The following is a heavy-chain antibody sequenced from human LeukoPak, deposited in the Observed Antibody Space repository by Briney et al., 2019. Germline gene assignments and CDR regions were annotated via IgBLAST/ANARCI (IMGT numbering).Heavy chain of an antibody. J-gene: IGHJ3*02. V-gene: IGHV4-4*02. CDR3: ARPLAFDI. CDR1: GGSISSSNW. Sequence: SGTLSLTCAVSGGSISSSNWWSWVRQPPGKGLEWIGEINHSGSTNYNPSLKSRVTISVDTSKNQFSLKLSSVTAADTAVYYCARPLAFDIWGQGTMVTVSS. CDR2: INHSGST.